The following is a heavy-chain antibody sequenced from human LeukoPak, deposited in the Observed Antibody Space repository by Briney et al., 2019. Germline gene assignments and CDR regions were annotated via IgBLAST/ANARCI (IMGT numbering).Heavy chain of an antibody. CDR2: SKSKTDGGTT. CDR3: TTSPAGLLWFGELFDY. CDR1: GFTLSNAW. J-gene: IGHJ4*02. V-gene: IGHV3-15*01. Sequence: GGSLRLSCAASGFTLSNAWLSWVREPPGKGQEWVGRSKSKTDGGTTDYAAPVKGRFTISRDDSKNTLYLQMNSLKTEDTAVYYCTTSPAGLLWFGELFDYWGQGTLVTVSS. D-gene: IGHD3-10*01.